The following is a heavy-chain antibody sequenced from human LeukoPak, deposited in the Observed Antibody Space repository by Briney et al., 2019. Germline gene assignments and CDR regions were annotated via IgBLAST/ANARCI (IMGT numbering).Heavy chain of an antibody. V-gene: IGHV3-49*03. CDR1: GFTFGDYA. J-gene: IGHJ4*02. Sequence: TGGSLRLSCTTSGFTFGDYAMSWLRQGPGKGLEWVGFIRGKAYGGTTEYAASVKGRFTISRDDSERTTYLQINSLKTEDTAVYYCTRGSDSIFGVARDGFDSWGQGTLVTVSS. CDR2: IRGKAYGGTT. D-gene: IGHD3-3*01. CDR3: TRGSDSIFGVARDGFDS.